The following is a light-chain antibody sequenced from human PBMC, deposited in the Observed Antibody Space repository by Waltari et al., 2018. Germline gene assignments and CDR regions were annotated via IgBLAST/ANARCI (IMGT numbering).Light chain of an antibody. CDR2: WAS. CDR1: QTVLYSSDNNNY. V-gene: IGKV4-1*01. CDR3: QQYYDTPRT. J-gene: IGKJ1*01. Sequence: DIVMTQSPDSLAVSLGERATINCKSSQTVLYSSDNNNYLAWYQQKLGQPPKLLIYWASTRAAGVPDRFSGSGSGTDFTLTISRLQAEDVAVYYCQQYYDTPRTFGQGTRVEIK.